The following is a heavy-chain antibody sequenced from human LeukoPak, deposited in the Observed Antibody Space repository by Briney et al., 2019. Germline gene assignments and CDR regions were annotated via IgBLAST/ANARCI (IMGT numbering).Heavy chain of an antibody. D-gene: IGHD5-12*01. CDR1: GFIFSDYD. Sequence: PGGSLRLSCAASGFIFSDYDMHWVRQAPGKGLEWVSLISWDGGSTYYADSVKGRFTISRDNSKNTLYLQMNSLRAEDTAVYYCAKDLGVETYQGEVLVATLFDYWGQGTLVTVSS. J-gene: IGHJ4*02. V-gene: IGHV3-NL1*01. CDR2: ISWDGGST. CDR3: AKDLGVETYQGEVLVATLFDY.